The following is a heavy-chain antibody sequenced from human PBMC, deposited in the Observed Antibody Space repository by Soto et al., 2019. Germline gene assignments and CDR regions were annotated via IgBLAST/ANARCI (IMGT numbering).Heavy chain of an antibody. CDR2: ISSSSSTI. J-gene: IGHJ6*02. D-gene: IGHD6-13*01. CDR3: ARDWTGAAGFYYYYGMDV. V-gene: IGHV3-48*02. CDR1: GFTFSSYS. Sequence: GGSLRLSCAASGFTFSSYSMNWVRQAPGKGLEWVSYISSSSSTIYYADSVKGRFTISRDNAKNSLYLQMNSLRDEDTAVYYCARDWTGAAGFYYYYGMDVWGQGTTVTVSS.